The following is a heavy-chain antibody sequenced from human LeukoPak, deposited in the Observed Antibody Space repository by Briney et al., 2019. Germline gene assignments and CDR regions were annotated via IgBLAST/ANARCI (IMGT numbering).Heavy chain of an antibody. CDR3: AREGGFEDAFDI. V-gene: IGHV1-8*01. Sequence: ASVKVSCKASGYTFTSYDINWVRQATGRGLEWMGWMNPNGGNTGYAQKFQGRVTMTRDTSISTAYMELSRLRSDDTAVYYCAREGGFEDAFDIWGQGTMVTVSS. CDR2: MNPNGGNT. J-gene: IGHJ3*02. D-gene: IGHD5-12*01. CDR1: GYTFTSYD.